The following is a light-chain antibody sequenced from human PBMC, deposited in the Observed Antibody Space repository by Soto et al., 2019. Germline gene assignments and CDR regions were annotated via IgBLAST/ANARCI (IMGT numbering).Light chain of an antibody. Sequence: QCALTQPSSVYGSPGQSITISCTVTSSDVGAYNYVSWYQQHPVKAPKLIIYEVNNRPSGVSNRFSASKSGNTASLTISGLHAEDEADYYCSSHTRSSPYVFGTETKVTVL. CDR2: EVN. CDR3: SSHTRSSPYV. V-gene: IGLV2-14*01. CDR1: SSDVGAYNY. J-gene: IGLJ1*01.